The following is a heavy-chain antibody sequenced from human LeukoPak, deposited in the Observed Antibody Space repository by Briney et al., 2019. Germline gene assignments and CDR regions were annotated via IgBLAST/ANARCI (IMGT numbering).Heavy chain of an antibody. J-gene: IGHJ5*02. CDR1: GFTFDDYG. V-gene: IGHV3-9*01. Sequence: SGGSLRLSCAASGFTFDDYGMHWVRQGPGKGLEWVSGISWNSDNIGYADSVKGRFTISRDNSKNTLYLQMNSLRAEDTAVYYCAREHPYSSGWMTWGQGTLVTVSS. D-gene: IGHD6-19*01. CDR2: ISWNSDNI. CDR3: AREHPYSSGWMT.